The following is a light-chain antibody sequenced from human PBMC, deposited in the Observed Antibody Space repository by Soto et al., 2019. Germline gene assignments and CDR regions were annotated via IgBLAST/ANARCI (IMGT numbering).Light chain of an antibody. V-gene: IGLV2-14*01. CDR2: EVT. CDR1: SSDVGAYDY. Sequence: QSALTQPASVSASPGQSIAISCSGTSSDVGAYDYVSWYQHHPGKAPKLIIYEVTYRPSGVSNRFSASKSGNTASLTISGLQAEDEADYYCSSYTRSSTYVFGTGTEVAVL. CDR3: SSYTRSSTYV. J-gene: IGLJ1*01.